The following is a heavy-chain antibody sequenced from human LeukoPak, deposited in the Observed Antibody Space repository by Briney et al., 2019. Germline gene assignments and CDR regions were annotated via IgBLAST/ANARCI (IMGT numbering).Heavy chain of an antibody. CDR2: INHSGST. Sequence: SETLSLTCAVYGGSFSGSYWSWIRQPPGKGLEWSGEINHSGSTNYNSSLKSRVTISVDTSKNQFSLKLSSVTAADTAVYYCARGDRIVVVPAAIDLYYYGMDVWGQGTTVTVSS. CDR1: GGSFSGSY. V-gene: IGHV4-34*01. D-gene: IGHD2-2*01. J-gene: IGHJ6*02. CDR3: ARGDRIVVVPAAIDLYYYGMDV.